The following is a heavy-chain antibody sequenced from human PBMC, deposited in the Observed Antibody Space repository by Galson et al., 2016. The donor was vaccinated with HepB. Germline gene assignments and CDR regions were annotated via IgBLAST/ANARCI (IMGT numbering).Heavy chain of an antibody. Sequence: VRQAPGKGLEWVSGISGSGANTYYANAVKGRFTISRDNSNNTLYLQVNSLRAEDTALYFCARYSDSWAPFDYWGQGSLVTVSS. CDR3: ARYSDSWAPFDY. D-gene: IGHD6-13*01. V-gene: IGHV3-23*01. J-gene: IGHJ4*02. CDR2: ISGSGANT.